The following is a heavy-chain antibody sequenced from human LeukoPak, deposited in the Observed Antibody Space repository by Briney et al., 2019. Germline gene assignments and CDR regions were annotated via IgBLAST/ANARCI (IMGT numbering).Heavy chain of an antibody. CDR1: GFTVSSNY. Sequence: GGSLRLSCAASGFTVSSNYMSWVRQAPGKGLEWVSVIYTNGNTYYADSVKGRFTISRDSSKNTLYLQMNSLRAEDTAVYYCARGSKWFGELIRRGEYYFDYGGQGTLVTVSS. J-gene: IGHJ4*02. CDR2: IYTNGNT. CDR3: ARGSKWFGELIRRGEYYFDY. V-gene: IGHV3-66*01. D-gene: IGHD3-10*01.